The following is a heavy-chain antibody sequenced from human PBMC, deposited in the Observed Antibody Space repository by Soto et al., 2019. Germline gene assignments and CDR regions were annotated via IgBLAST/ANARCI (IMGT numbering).Heavy chain of an antibody. CDR3: EHMTRMAYGGYPYAF. D-gene: IGHD4-17*01. V-gene: IGHV2-5*02. J-gene: IGHJ4*02. CDR1: GFSLSTNGVG. CDR2: LYWDDDR. Sequence: KESGPTLVKPTQTLTLTCSFSGFSLSTNGVGVGWIRQPPGKALEWLSVLYWDDDRRYSPSLRSRLTITKDTSKNQVVLTMTNMDPVDTATYYCEHMTRMAYGGYPYAFWGQGTLVTVSS.